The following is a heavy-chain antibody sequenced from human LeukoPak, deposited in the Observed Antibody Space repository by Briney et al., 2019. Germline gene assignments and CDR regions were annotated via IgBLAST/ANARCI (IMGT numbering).Heavy chain of an antibody. J-gene: IGHJ4*02. CDR2: INHSGST. CDR3: ARGVGYYGSGSKRFDY. Sequence: SETLSLTCAVYGGSFSGYYWSWIRQPPGKGLEWIGEINHSGSTNYNPSLKSRVTISVDTSKNQFSLKLSSVTAADTAVYYCARGVGYYGSGSKRFDYWGQGTRVTVSS. D-gene: IGHD3-10*01. CDR1: GGSFSGYY. V-gene: IGHV4-34*01.